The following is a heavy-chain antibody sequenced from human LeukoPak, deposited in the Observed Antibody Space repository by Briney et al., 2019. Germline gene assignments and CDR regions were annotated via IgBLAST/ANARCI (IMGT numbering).Heavy chain of an antibody. CDR1: GGTFSSYA. V-gene: IGHV1-69*13. Sequence: GASVKVSCKASGGTFSSYAISWVRQAPGQGLEWMGGIIPIFGTANYAQKFQGRVTITADESTSTAYMELSSLRSEDTAVYYCARDLPLEDYYGSGSQMPFRFDPWGQGTLVTVSS. D-gene: IGHD3-10*01. J-gene: IGHJ5*02. CDR3: ARDLPLEDYYGSGSQMPFRFDP. CDR2: IIPIFGTA.